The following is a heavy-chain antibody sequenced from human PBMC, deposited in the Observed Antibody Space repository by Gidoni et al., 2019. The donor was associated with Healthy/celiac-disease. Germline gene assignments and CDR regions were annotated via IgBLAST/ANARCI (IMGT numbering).Heavy chain of an antibody. CDR2: IIPIFGTA. J-gene: IGHJ4*02. CDR3: AVGGYDILTGYPTLFDY. Sequence: QVQLVQSGAEVKKPGSSVKVSCKASGGTFSSYAISWVRQAPGQGLEWMGGIIPIFGTANYAQKCQGRVTITADESTSTAYMELSSLRSEDTAVYYCAVGGYDILTGYPTLFDYWGQGTLVTVSS. CDR1: GGTFSSYA. D-gene: IGHD3-9*01. V-gene: IGHV1-69*01.